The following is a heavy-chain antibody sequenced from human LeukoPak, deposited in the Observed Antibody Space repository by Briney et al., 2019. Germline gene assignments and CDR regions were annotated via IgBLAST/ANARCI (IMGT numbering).Heavy chain of an antibody. CDR3: ARQSAYSSSWIFDY. Sequence: SETLSLTCTVSGGSISSGGYYWSWIRQHPGKGLEWIGYIYYSGSTNYNPSLKSRVTISVDTSKNQFSLKLSSVTAADTAVYYCARQSAYSSSWIFDYWGQGTLVTVSS. D-gene: IGHD6-13*01. CDR1: GGSISSGGYY. V-gene: IGHV4-61*08. CDR2: IYYSGST. J-gene: IGHJ4*02.